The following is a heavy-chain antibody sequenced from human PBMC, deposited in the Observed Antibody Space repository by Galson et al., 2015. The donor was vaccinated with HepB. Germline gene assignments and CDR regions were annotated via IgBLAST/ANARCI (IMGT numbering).Heavy chain of an antibody. V-gene: IGHV3-33*01. CDR3: ARWYHYYGPGRDGMDV. Sequence: SLRLSCAASGFTFSSYGMHWVRQAPGKGLEWVAVIWYDGSNKYYADSVKGRFTISRDNSKNTLYLQMNSLRAEDTAVYYCARWYHYYGPGRDGMDVWGQGTTVTISS. CDR2: IWYDGSNK. J-gene: IGHJ6*02. D-gene: IGHD3-10*01. CDR1: GFTFSSYG.